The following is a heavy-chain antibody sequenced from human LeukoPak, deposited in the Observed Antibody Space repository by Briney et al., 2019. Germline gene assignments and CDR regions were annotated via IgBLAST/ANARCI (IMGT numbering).Heavy chain of an antibody. CDR2: ISAYNGNT. D-gene: IGHD2-2*02. J-gene: IGHJ3*02. Sequence: ASVKVSCKASGYTFTSYGISWVRQAPGQGLEWMGWISAYNGNTNYAQKLQGRVTMTTDTSTSTAYMELRSLRSDDTAVYYCARVGVRYCSSTSCYREGSRDAFDIWGQGTMVTVSS. CDR1: GYTFTSYG. V-gene: IGHV1-18*01. CDR3: ARVGVRYCSSTSCYREGSRDAFDI.